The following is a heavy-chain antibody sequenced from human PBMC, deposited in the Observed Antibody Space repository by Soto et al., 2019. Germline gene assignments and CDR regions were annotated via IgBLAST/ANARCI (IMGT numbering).Heavy chain of an antibody. J-gene: IGHJ4*02. CDR2: ISYDGSNK. V-gene: IGHV3-30*18. D-gene: IGHD2-21*02. CDR1: GFTFSSYG. CDR3: AKGGGCGGDCYGLDY. Sequence: QVQLVESGGGVVQPGRSLRLSCAASGFTFSSYGMHWVRQAPGKGLEWVAVISYDGSNKYYADSVKGRFTISRDKSKKTLYLQMNSLRAEDTAVYYCAKGGGCGGDCYGLDYWGQGTLVTVSS.